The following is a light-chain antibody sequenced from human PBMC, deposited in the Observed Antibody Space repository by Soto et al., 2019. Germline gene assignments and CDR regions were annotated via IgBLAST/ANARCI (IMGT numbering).Light chain of an antibody. Sequence: EIVLTQSPGTLSLSPGDTAALSCRASQSVSSRYLTWYQQKSGQAPRLLIYATSSRATDIPDRFIGYGSGTDFTLTISGLEPEDFAVYYCQQYGSSLSTFGQGTKVDIX. CDR3: QQYGSSLST. CDR2: ATS. V-gene: IGKV3-20*01. J-gene: IGKJ1*01. CDR1: QSVSSRY.